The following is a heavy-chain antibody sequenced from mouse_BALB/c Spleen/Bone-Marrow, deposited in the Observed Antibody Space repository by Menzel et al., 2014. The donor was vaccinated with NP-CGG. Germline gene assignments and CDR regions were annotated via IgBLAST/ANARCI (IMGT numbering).Heavy chain of an antibody. CDR2: IRNKANGYTT. CDR1: YFTFTDYY. Sequence: EVHLVESGGGLVQPGGSLRLSCATSYFTFTDYYMSWVRQPPGKALEWLGFIRNKANGYTTEYSASVKGRFTISRDNSQSIPYLQMNTLRAEDSATYYCARDTYGRDYWGQGTTLTVSS. D-gene: IGHD1-1*01. J-gene: IGHJ2*01. CDR3: ARDTYGRDY. V-gene: IGHV7-3*02.